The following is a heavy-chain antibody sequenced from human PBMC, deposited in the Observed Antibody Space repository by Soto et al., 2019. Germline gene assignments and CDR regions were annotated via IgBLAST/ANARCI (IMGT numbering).Heavy chain of an antibody. CDR2: IYYSGNT. CDR3: ARKGAAASYSHYYMDV. CDR1: GGSISPYY. D-gene: IGHD6-13*01. J-gene: IGHJ6*03. Sequence: SETLSLTCTVSGGSISPYYWSWIRKPPGKGLEWIGYIYYSGNTNYNPSLESRVTISVDTSRNQFSLKLTSVTAADTAVYYCARKGAAASYSHYYMDVWGRGTTVTVSS. V-gene: IGHV4-59*01.